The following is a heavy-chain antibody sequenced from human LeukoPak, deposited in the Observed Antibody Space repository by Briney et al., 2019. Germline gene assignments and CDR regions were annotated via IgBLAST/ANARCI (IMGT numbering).Heavy chain of an antibody. D-gene: IGHD3-22*01. CDR3: ARVGGGSSAHYQDAFDI. CDR2: INAYNGNT. CDR1: GYTFTSYG. Sequence: ASXXVSCKASGYTFTSYGISWVRQAPGQGLEWMGWINAYNGNTNYAQKLQGRVTMTTDTSTRKAYMELRSLRSHDTAVYYCARVGGGSSAHYQDAFDIWGQGTMVTV. V-gene: IGHV1-18*01. J-gene: IGHJ3*02.